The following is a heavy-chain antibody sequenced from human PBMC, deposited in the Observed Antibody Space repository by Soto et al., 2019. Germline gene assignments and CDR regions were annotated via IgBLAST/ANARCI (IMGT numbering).Heavy chain of an antibody. CDR3: ATSNWFDP. CDR2: IYYTGNT. Sequence: SETLSLTCNVSGGSISNSNYYWGWIRQPPGKGLEWIGSIYYTGNTYYNPSLKSRVTISVDTSKNQFSLKLGSVSATDTAVYYCATSNWFDPWGQGTLVTVSS. CDR1: GGSISNSNYY. J-gene: IGHJ5*02. V-gene: IGHV4-39*01.